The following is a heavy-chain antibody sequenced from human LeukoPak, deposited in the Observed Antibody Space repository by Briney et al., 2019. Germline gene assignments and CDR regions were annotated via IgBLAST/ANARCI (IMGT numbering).Heavy chain of an antibody. V-gene: IGHV4-61*01. CDR3: ARNGGNSDYDY. Sequence: SETLSLTCTVSSGSDNSGSYYWSWIRQPPGKGLEWIGEIYHNGATNYNPSLKSRVTMLLDKSKNQFFLKLNSVTAADTAVYYCARNGGNSDYDYWGQGTLVTVSA. J-gene: IGHJ4*02. D-gene: IGHD4-23*01. CDR1: SGSDNSGSYY. CDR2: IYHNGAT.